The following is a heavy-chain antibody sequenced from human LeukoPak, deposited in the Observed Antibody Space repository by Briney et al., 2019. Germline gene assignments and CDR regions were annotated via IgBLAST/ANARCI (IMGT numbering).Heavy chain of an antibody. CDR3: AKRSDYGGNWNYFDS. V-gene: IGHV3-23*01. CDR1: GFTFSSYC. D-gene: IGHD4-23*01. J-gene: IGHJ4*02. CDR2: ISVSGGST. Sequence: GGSLRLSCAASGFTFSSYCMSWVRQAPGKGLEWVSAISVSGGSTYYADSVKGRFTISRDNSKNTLYLQMNSLRAEDTAVYYCAKRSDYGGNWNYFDSWGQGTPVTVSS.